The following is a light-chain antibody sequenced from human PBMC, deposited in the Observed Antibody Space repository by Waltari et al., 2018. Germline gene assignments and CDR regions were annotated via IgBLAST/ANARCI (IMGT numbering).Light chain of an antibody. Sequence: QSTLTQPASVSGSPGQSITIPCTGTRSDVGCHNHVSWYQQHPGKAPKLVIYDVSSRPSGVSNRFSGSKSGNTASLTIYGLQAEDEADYYCSSYTSSSTRVFGTGTRVTVL. CDR3: SSYTSSSTRV. V-gene: IGLV2-14*03. CDR1: RSDVGCHNH. J-gene: IGLJ1*01. CDR2: DVS.